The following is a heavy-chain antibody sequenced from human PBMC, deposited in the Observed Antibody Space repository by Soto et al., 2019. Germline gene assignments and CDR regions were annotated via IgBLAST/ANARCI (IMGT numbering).Heavy chain of an antibody. CDR2: INPATGAA. CDR3: ARGGGVGVAGSAAFDM. J-gene: IGHJ3*02. V-gene: IGHV1-2*02. Sequence: QLHLVQSGADVKKPGASVKVSCSASGYPVTAYYMHWVRQAPGRGLEWMGGINPATGAAKYTQTFQGRVPMARDTATGTIIQGPRGLTSKEPGGFYCARGGGVGVAGSAAFDMWGQGTLLTVSS. CDR1: GYPVTAYY. D-gene: IGHD3-3*01.